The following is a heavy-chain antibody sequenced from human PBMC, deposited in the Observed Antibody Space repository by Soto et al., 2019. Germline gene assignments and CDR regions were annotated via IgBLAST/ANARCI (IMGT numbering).Heavy chain of an antibody. D-gene: IGHD1-26*01. Sequence: EVPLLESGGGLVQTGGSLRLSCAASGFTFSNYAMSWVRQAPGKGLAWVSSISDSGVSTYYADSVKGRFTISRDTSKNTLDLQMNSLRVEDTAVYYCAKADVCGYYYSGLWGQGTLVTVSS. J-gene: IGHJ4*02. CDR3: AKADVCGYYYSGL. V-gene: IGHV3-23*01. CDR1: GFTFSNYA. CDR2: ISDSGVST.